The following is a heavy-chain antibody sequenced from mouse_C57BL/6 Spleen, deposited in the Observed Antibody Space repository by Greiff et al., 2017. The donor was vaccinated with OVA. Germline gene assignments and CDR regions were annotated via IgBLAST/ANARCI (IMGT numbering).Heavy chain of an antibody. J-gene: IGHJ4*01. Sequence: QVQLQQPGAELVRPGTSVKLSCKASGYTFTSYWMHWVKQRPGQGLEWIGVIDPSDSHTNYNQKFNGKATLTVDTSSSTAYMQLSSLTSEDSAVYYCARSRGYGNYYCYAMDYWGQGTSVTVSS. D-gene: IGHD2-1*01. CDR1: GYTFTSYW. V-gene: IGHV1-59*01. CDR3: ARSRGYGNYYCYAMDY. CDR2: IDPSDSHT.